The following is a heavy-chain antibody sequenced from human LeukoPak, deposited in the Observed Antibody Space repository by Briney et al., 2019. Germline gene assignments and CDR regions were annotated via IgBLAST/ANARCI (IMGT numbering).Heavy chain of an antibody. J-gene: IGHJ4*02. V-gene: IGHV3-7*01. CDR2: INQDGTNK. CDR1: GFTFSDYW. CDR3: ARSYAAATSY. Sequence: GGSLRLSCAGSGFTFSDYWMTWVRQAPGKGLDWVANINQDGTNKYYGDSVKGRFTISRDNAKNSVNLQMNSLRAEDTGVYYCARSYAAATSYWGQGTPVTVSS. D-gene: IGHD6-13*01.